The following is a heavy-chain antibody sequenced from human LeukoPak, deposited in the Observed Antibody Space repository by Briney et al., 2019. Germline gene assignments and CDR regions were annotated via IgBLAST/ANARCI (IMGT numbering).Heavy chain of an antibody. CDR3: GSGNSIDY. CDR1: GFTFNNYA. V-gene: IGHV3-23*01. Sequence: PGGSLRLSCAASGFTFNNYAMSWARQAPGKGLEWVSAISSSGGSTYYSDSVKGRFTVSRDNSKNTLYLQMNSLRAEDTAVYYCGSGNSIDYWGQGTLVTVSS. CDR2: ISSSGGST. D-gene: IGHD2-2*01. J-gene: IGHJ4*02.